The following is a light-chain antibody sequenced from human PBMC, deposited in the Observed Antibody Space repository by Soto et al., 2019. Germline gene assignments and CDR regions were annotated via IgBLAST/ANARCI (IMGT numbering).Light chain of an antibody. J-gene: IGLJ1*01. Sequence: LTQPPSASGSPGQSVTISCTGTSSDVGGYKYVSWYQQFPGEAPNLIIYDVKKRPSGVPSRFSGSKSGNTAFLTVSGLRPEDEAEYYCSSFAGRNTYVFGSGTKVTV. CDR3: SSFAGRNTYV. V-gene: IGLV2-8*01. CDR1: SSDVGGYKY. CDR2: DVK.